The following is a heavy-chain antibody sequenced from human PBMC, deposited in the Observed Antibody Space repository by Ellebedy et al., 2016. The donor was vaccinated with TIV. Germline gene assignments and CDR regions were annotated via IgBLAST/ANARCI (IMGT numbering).Heavy chain of an antibody. D-gene: IGHD3-10*01. Sequence: GEFLKISCAVSGFTFTNAWMNWVRQAPGKGLEWVGLIKSNSDGGTTGYAAPVKGRFTISRDDSKNTLYLQMNSLKSEDTAVYYCATTGDLRYPFYFDYWGQGALVTVSS. V-gene: IGHV3-15*07. CDR1: GFTFTNAW. J-gene: IGHJ4*02. CDR3: ATTGDLRYPFYFDY. CDR2: IKSNSDGGTT.